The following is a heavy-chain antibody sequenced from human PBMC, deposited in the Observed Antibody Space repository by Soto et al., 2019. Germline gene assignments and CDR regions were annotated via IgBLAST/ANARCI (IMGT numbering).Heavy chain of an antibody. CDR3: ARVNVTEGATNLRLYYYYGMDV. CDR1: GGSISSYY. J-gene: IGHJ6*02. CDR2: IYYSGST. Sequence: SETLSLTCTVSGGSISSYYWSWIRQPPGKGLEWIGYIYYSGSTNYNPSLKSRVTISVDTSKNQFSLKLSSVTAADTAVYYCARVNVTEGATNLRLYYYYGMDVWGQGTTVTVSS. V-gene: IGHV4-59*01. D-gene: IGHD1-26*01.